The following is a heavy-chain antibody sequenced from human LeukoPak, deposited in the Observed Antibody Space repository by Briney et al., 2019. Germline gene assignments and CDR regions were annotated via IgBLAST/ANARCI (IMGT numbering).Heavy chain of an antibody. CDR2: IIPIFGTA. CDR1: GGTFSSYA. J-gene: IGHJ3*02. D-gene: IGHD5-18*01. CDR3: ARKGSGYSYGLSDAFDI. Sequence: SVKFSCKASGGTFSSYAISWVRQAPGQGLEWMGRIIPIFGTANSAQKFQGRVTITTDESTSTAYMELSNLRSEDTAVYYCARKGSGYSYGLSDAFDIWGQGTMVTVSS. V-gene: IGHV1-69*05.